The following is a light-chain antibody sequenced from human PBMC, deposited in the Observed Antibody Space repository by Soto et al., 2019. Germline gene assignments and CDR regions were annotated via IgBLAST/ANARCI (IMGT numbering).Light chain of an antibody. J-gene: IGLJ2*01. CDR3: SSYTVSSTSHVV. Sequence: QSALTQPASVSGSPGQSITISCTGTSSDVGGYDYVSWYQQHPGKAPKLMIYEVSTRPSGVSNRFCGSKSGNTASLTISGLQAEDEADYYCSSYTVSSTSHVVFGGGTKVTVL. CDR2: EVS. CDR1: SSDVGGYDY. V-gene: IGLV2-14*01.